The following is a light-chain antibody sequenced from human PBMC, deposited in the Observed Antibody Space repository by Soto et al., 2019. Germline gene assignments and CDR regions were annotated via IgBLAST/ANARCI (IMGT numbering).Light chain of an antibody. V-gene: IGKV1-33*01. Sequence: IQSTQYPSSLSASVGDRVTITCRASQDISNYLNWYQQKPWKAPKLLIYDASNLETGVPPRFSGSGSGTDFTFTISSLQPEDIATYYCQQSDNVLSLTVGGGTKVEIK. CDR1: QDISNY. CDR2: DAS. CDR3: QQSDNVLSLT. J-gene: IGKJ4*01.